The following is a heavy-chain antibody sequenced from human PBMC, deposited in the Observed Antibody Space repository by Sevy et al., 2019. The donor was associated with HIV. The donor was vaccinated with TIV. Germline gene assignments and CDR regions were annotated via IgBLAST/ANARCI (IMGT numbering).Heavy chain of an antibody. V-gene: IGHV3-48*01. CDR1: GFTFSSYS. J-gene: IGHJ6*02. Sequence: GGSLRLSCAASGFTFSSYSMNWVRQVPGKGLEWVSYISSSSSTIYYADSVKGRFTISRDNAKNSLYLQMNSLRAEDTAVYYCARDPRYSSSSVYYYYGMDVWGQGTTVTVSS. CDR3: ARDPRYSSSSVYYYYGMDV. D-gene: IGHD6-6*01. CDR2: ISSSSSTI.